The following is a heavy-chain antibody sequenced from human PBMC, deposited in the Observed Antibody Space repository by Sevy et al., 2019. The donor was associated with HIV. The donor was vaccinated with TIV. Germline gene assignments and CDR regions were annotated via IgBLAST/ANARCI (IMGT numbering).Heavy chain of an antibody. J-gene: IGHJ4*02. Sequence: GGSLRLSCVASGFTFSGYAMHWVRQAPGKGLEWVAVTSSDGSREYYGDFEKGRFTISRDNSKNTLYLQMNRLRVEDTAVYHCGRGGLSGTYRRVDYWGQGTLVTVSS. CDR3: GRGGLSGTYRRVDY. CDR2: TSSDGSRE. D-gene: IGHD1-26*01. V-gene: IGHV3-30-3*01. CDR1: GFTFSGYA.